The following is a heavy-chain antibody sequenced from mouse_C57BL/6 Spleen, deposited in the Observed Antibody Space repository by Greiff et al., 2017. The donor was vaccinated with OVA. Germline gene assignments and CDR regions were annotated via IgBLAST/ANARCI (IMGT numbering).Heavy chain of an antibody. CDR3: TSDCDDY. V-gene: IGHV1-15*01. J-gene: IGHJ2*01. Sequence: QVQLQQSGAELVRPGASVTLSCKASGYTFTDYEMHWVKQTPVHGLEWIGAIDPETGGTAYNQKFKGKAILTADKSSSTAYMELRNLTSEDSAVSYCTSDCDDYWGQGTTLTVSA. CDR2: IDPETGGT. CDR1: GYTFTDYE.